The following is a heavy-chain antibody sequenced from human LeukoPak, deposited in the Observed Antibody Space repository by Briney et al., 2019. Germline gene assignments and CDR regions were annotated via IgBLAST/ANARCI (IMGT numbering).Heavy chain of an antibody. CDR2: INHSGST. D-gene: IGHD2-15*01. J-gene: IGHJ6*03. CDR1: GGSISSSSYY. CDR3: ARGLRSDYYYYMDV. Sequence: PSETLSLTCTVSGGSISSSSYYWSWIRQPPGKGLEWIGEINHSGSTNYNPSLKSRVTISVDTSKNQFSLKLSSVTAADTAVYYCARGLRSDYYYYMDVWGKGTTVTVSS. V-gene: IGHV4-39*07.